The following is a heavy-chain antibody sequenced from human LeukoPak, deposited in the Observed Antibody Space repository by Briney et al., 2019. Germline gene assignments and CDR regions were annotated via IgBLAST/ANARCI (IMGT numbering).Heavy chain of an antibody. CDR1: GDSMNNYY. J-gene: IGHJ4*02. V-gene: IGHV4-4*07. Sequence: SETLSLTCTVSGDSMNNYYWTWVRQPAGKGLEWVGRIYISGNTIYNPSLQSRVTMSLDTSKNHFSLKLRSVTAADTAVYFCARGGVLHTYFDYWGQGSLVSVSS. CDR2: IYISGNT. CDR3: ARGGVLHTYFDY. D-gene: IGHD3-16*01.